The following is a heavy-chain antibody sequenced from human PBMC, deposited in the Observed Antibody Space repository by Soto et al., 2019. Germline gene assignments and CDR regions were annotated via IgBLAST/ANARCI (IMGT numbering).Heavy chain of an antibody. CDR2: IRAYNGNT. D-gene: IGHD6-19*01. V-gene: IGHV1-18*04. CDR3: AREIAVAGVVRRGWFDP. Sequence: QVQLVQSGAEVKKPGASVKVSCKASGYTFTSYGISWVRQAPGQGLEWMGWIRAYNGNTNYAQKLQGRVTMTTDTSTSTAYMELRSLRSDDTAVYYCAREIAVAGVVRRGWFDPWGQGTLVTVSS. CDR1: GYTFTSYG. J-gene: IGHJ5*02.